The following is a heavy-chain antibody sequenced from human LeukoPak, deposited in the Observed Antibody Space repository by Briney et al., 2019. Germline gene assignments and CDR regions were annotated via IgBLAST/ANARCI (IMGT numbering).Heavy chain of an antibody. CDR2: IYYSGST. J-gene: IGHJ5*02. Sequence: SETLSLTCTVSGGSISSSSYYWGWIRQPPGKGLEWIGSIYYSGSTYYNPSLKSRVTVSLDTSKNQFSLRLTSVTAADTAVYYCAREGSAAQVLLRDDWFDPWGQGTLVTVSS. CDR3: AREGSAAQVLLRDDWFDP. V-gene: IGHV4-39*07. D-gene: IGHD1-1*01. CDR1: GGSISSSSYY.